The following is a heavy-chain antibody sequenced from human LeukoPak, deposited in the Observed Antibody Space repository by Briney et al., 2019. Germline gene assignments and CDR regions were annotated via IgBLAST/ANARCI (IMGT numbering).Heavy chain of an antibody. V-gene: IGHV4-34*01. Sequence: SETLSLTCAVYGGSFSGYYWSWIRQPPGKGLEWIGEINHSGSTNYNPSLKSRVTISVDTSKNQFSLKLSSVTAADTAVYYCARGSDYDHTANYYYYYYMDVWGKGTTVTVSS. D-gene: IGHD4-17*01. J-gene: IGHJ6*03. CDR2: INHSGST. CDR3: ARGSDYDHTANYYYYYYMDV. CDR1: GGSFSGYY.